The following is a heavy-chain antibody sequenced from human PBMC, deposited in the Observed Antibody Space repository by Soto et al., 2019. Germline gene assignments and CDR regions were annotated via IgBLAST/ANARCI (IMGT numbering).Heavy chain of an antibody. V-gene: IGHV1-69*06. CDR2: IIPMSGRP. Sequence: QVQLVQSGAEVKTPGSSVKVSCKASGGTFNSDSIDWLRQAPGQGFEWMGGIIPMSGRPNYAQRFQGRVTFSADKSINTVYMEVNSLTHEDTAVYYCTRRGRQSANWFDPWGQGTLVTVSS. CDR1: GGTFNSDS. CDR3: TRRGRQSANWFDP. J-gene: IGHJ5*02.